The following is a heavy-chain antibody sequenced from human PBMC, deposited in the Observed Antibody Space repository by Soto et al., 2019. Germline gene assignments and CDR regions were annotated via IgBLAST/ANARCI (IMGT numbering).Heavy chain of an antibody. CDR1: GGSISSGGYS. D-gene: IGHD6-13*01. V-gene: IGHV4-30-2*01. J-gene: IGHJ6*02. CDR2: IYHSGST. Sequence: PSETLSLTCAVSGGSISSGGYSWSWIRQPPGKGLEWIGYIYHSGSTYYNPSLKSRVTISVDRSKNQFSLKLSSVTAADTAVYYCARDGIAAAGTGWYYYGMDVWGQGTTVTVSS. CDR3: ARDGIAAAGTGWYYYGMDV.